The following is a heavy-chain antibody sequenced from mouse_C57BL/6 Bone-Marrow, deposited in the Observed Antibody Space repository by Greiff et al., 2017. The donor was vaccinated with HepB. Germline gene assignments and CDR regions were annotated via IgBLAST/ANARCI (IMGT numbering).Heavy chain of an antibody. CDR2: IDPENGDT. V-gene: IGHV14-4*01. J-gene: IGHJ3*01. Sequence: EVKLVESGAELVRPGASVKLSCTASGFNFKDDYMHWVKQRPEQGLEWIGWIDPENGDTEYASKFQGKATITADTSSNTAYLQLSSLTYEDTAVYYCTVFYYGSMWFACWGRGTLVTVSA. D-gene: IGHD1-1*01. CDR1: GFNFKDDY. CDR3: TVFYYGSMWFAC.